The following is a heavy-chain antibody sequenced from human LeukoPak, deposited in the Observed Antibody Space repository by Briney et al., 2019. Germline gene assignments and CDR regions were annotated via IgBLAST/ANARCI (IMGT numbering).Heavy chain of an antibody. CDR2: ISYDGSNK. Sequence: PGGSLRLSCAASGFTFSSYAMHWVRQAPGKGLEWVAVISYDGSNKYYADSVKGRFTISRDNSKNTLYLQMNSLRAEDTAVYYCARDLLAAAGTFWFDPWGQGTLVTASS. CDR1: GFTFSSYA. D-gene: IGHD6-13*01. CDR3: ARDLLAAAGTFWFDP. J-gene: IGHJ5*02. V-gene: IGHV3-30*04.